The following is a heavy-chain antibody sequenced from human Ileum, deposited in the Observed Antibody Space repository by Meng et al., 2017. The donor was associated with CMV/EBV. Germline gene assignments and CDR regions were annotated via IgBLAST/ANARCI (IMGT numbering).Heavy chain of an antibody. Sequence: QVPVPQWVAGLVEASGALSLHFVCPGGSFGDYYWSWIRQPPGKGLEWIGEINHSGSTNYNPSLKSRLIISVDTSKNQFSLRLSSVTAADTTVYYCARAQTNWIPLSIAARGEFDPWGQGILVTASS. D-gene: IGHD6-6*01. J-gene: IGHJ5*02. CDR3: ARAQTNWIPLSIAARGEFDP. V-gene: IGHV4-34*01. CDR1: GGSFGDYY. CDR2: INHSGST.